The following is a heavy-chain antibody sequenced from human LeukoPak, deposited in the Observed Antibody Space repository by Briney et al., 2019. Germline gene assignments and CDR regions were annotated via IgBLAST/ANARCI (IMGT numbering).Heavy chain of an antibody. CDR2: IYSGGST. V-gene: IGHV3-66*02. CDR1: GFTVSSNY. D-gene: IGHD2-15*01. J-gene: IGHJ4*02. CDR3: AREYCSGGSCYLDY. Sequence: GALRLSCAASGFTVSSNYMSWVRQAPGKGLEWVSVIYSGGSTYYADSVKGRLTISRDNSKNTLYLQMNSLRAEDTAVYYCAREYCSGGSCYLDYWGQGTLVTVSS.